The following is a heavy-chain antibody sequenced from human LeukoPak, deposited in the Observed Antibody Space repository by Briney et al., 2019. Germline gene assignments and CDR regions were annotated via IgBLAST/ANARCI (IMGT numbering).Heavy chain of an antibody. CDR3: ARLPRLVPYYYYYMDV. Sequence: PSETLSLTCTVSGGSISSGSYYWSWIRQPAGKGLEWIGRIYTSGSTNYNPSLKSRVTISVDTSKNQFSLKLSSVTAADTAVYYCARLPRLVPYYYYYMDVWGKGTTVTVSS. CDR1: GGSISSGSYY. V-gene: IGHV4-61*02. CDR2: IYTSGST. J-gene: IGHJ6*03.